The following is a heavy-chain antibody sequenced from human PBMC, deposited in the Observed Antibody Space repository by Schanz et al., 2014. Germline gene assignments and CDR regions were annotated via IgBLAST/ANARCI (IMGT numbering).Heavy chain of an antibody. CDR2: ISSSSIYT. V-gene: IGHV3-11*05. CDR3: AREKRRTEVVLDH. Sequence: QVQLLESGGGLFKPGGSLRLSCVVSGFTFSDYYMSWIRQAPGKGLEWVSYISSSSIYTNYADSVKGRFTISRDNAKNSLYLQMNSLRAEDTAVYYCAREKRRTEVVLDHWGQGTLVTVS. CDR1: GFTFSDYY. J-gene: IGHJ4*02.